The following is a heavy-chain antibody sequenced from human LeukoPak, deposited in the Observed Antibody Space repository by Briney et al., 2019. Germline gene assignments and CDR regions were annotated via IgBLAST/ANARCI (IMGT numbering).Heavy chain of an antibody. D-gene: IGHD5-18*01. Sequence: SETLSLTCAVYGGSFSGYYWSWIRQPPGKGLEWIGEINHSGSTNYNPSLKSRVTISVDTSKNQFSLKLSSVTAADTAVYYCARVGRRIQLWPTHYYYYYMDVWGKGTTVTVSS. CDR1: GGSFSGYY. CDR3: ARVGRRIQLWPTHYYYYYMDV. V-gene: IGHV4-34*01. CDR2: INHSGST. J-gene: IGHJ6*03.